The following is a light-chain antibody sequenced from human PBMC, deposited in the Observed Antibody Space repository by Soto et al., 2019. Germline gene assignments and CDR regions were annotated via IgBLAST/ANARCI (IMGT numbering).Light chain of an antibody. V-gene: IGKV3-20*01. Sequence: EIVLTHSQGTLSLSPGERATLSCRASQSNSNRDFAWYQQKPGQGPRLLIYGASSRATGIPDIFSGSGSGTDFTLTISRLEPEDFAVSCCQQYYHWGLSFGGGTKV. CDR3: QQYYHWGLS. J-gene: IGKJ4*01. CDR2: GAS. CDR1: QSNSNRD.